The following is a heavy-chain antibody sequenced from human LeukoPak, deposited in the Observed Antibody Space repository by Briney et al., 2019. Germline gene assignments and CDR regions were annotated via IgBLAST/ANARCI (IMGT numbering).Heavy chain of an antibody. J-gene: IGHJ3*02. D-gene: IGHD1-26*01. Sequence: GGSLRLSCAASGFTFSDYYMGWIRQAPGKGLEWVSYISSSGSTIYYADSVKGRFTISRDNAKNSLYLQMNSLRAEDTAVYYCARDRWELLANGAFDIWGQGTMVTVSS. CDR3: ARDRWELLANGAFDI. CDR1: GFTFSDYY. CDR2: ISSSGSTI. V-gene: IGHV3-11*01.